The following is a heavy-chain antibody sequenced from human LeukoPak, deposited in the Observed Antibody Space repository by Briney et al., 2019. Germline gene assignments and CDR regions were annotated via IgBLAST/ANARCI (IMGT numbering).Heavy chain of an antibody. Sequence: PGGSLRLSCAASGFTFSSYAMSWVRQAPGKGLEWVSAISGSGGSTYYADSVKGRFTISRDNSKNTLYLQMNSLRAEDTAVYYCAKGARYSYGYVRYFDYWGQGTLVTVSS. D-gene: IGHD5-18*01. J-gene: IGHJ4*02. V-gene: IGHV3-23*01. CDR3: AKGARYSYGYVRYFDY. CDR1: GFTFSSYA. CDR2: ISGSGGST.